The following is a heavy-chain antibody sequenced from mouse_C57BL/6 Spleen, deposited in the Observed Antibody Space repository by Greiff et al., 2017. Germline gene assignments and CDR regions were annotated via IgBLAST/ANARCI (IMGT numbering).Heavy chain of an antibody. V-gene: IGHV1-20*01. D-gene: IGHD2-3*01. CDR2: INPYNGDT. Sequence: EVQLQQSGPELVKPGDSVKISCKASGYSFTGYFMNWVMQSHGKSLEWIGRINPYNGDTFYNQKFKGKATLTVDKSSSTAHMELRSLTSEDSAVYYCARRGGGLYDGYSAWFAYWGQGTLVTVSA. CDR1: GYSFTGYF. CDR3: ARRGGGLYDGYSAWFAY. J-gene: IGHJ3*01.